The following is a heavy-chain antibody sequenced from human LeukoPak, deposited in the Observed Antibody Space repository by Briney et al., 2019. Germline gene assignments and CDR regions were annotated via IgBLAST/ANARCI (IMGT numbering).Heavy chain of an antibody. Sequence: SETLSPTCLVSGGSISSGDYFWNWIRQSPGKGLEWIGYISYNGNTFYNPSLRSRVAISIDTSKNHFSLNLSSMTATDTAVYYCVRESISGYYHRRLDCWGQGTLVTVSS. J-gene: IGHJ4*02. D-gene: IGHD3-22*01. V-gene: IGHV4-30-4*08. CDR1: GGSISSGDYF. CDR2: ISYNGNT. CDR3: VRESISGYYHRRLDC.